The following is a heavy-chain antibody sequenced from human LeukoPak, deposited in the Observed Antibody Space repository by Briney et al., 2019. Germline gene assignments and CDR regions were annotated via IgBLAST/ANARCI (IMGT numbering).Heavy chain of an antibody. CDR2: INHSGST. Sequence: SETLSLTCAVYGGSFSGYYWSWIRQPPGKGLEWIGEINHSGSTNYNPSLKSRVTISVDTPKNQFSLKLSSVTAADTAVYYCARGHDSDAFDIWGQGTMVTVSS. CDR3: ARGHDSDAFDI. CDR1: GGSFSGYY. V-gene: IGHV4-34*01. J-gene: IGHJ3*02. D-gene: IGHD3-22*01.